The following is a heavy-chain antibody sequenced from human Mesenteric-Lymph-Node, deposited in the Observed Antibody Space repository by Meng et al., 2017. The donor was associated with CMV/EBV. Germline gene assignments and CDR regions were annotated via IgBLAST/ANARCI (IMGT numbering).Heavy chain of an antibody. V-gene: IGHV3-23*01. J-gene: IGHJ4*02. CDR3: AKDAIFGVVSDY. Sequence: SCAASGLTFSSHDMSWVRQAPGKGLEWVSTISGSGANAYYADSVKGRFTIARDNSKNTLYLQMNGLRAEDTAVYYCAKDAIFGVVSDYWGQGTLVTVSS. CDR1: GLTFSSHD. CDR2: ISGSGANA. D-gene: IGHD3-3*01.